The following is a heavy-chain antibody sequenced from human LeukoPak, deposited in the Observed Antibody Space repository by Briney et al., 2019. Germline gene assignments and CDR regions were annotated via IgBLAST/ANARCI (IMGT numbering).Heavy chain of an antibody. CDR1: GGSISSSSYY. CDR3: ARRIAVAYDSFDI. J-gene: IGHJ3*02. CDR2: FYSRGST. D-gene: IGHD6-19*01. V-gene: IGHV4-39*01. Sequence: PSETLSLTCTVSGGSISSSSYYREWIRQPPGKGLEWMGAFYSRGSTYYNPSLKSRVTISVDTSKNQFSLKLSSVTAADTAVYYCARRIAVAYDSFDIWGQGTMVTVSS.